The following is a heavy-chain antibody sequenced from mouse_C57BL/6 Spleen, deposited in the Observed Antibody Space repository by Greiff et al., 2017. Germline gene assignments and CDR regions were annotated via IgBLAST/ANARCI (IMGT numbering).Heavy chain of an antibody. D-gene: IGHD2-3*01. J-gene: IGHJ3*01. Sequence: EVQGVESGGGLVKPGGSLKLSCAASGFTFSSYAMSWVRQTPEKRLEWVATISDGGSYTYYPDNVKGRFTISRDNAKNNLYLQMSHLKSEDTAMYYCARDRDGYYRFAYWGQGTLVTVSA. CDR2: ISDGGSYT. CDR3: ARDRDGYYRFAY. V-gene: IGHV5-4*01. CDR1: GFTFSSYA.